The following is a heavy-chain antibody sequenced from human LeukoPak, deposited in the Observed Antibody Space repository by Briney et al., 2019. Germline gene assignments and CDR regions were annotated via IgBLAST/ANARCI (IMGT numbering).Heavy chain of an antibody. D-gene: IGHD3-9*01. CDR2: IHSRGNT. J-gene: IGHJ4*02. V-gene: IGHV4-59*01. CDR3: AREYYDVLTSDTKGIDF. CDR1: GGSISSYY. Sequence: SETLSLTCTVSGGSISSYYWTWIRQPPGKGLEWIGYIHSRGNTNYNPSLKSRVTMSVDTSKNQFSLKLNSVTAADTAVYYCAREYYDVLTSDTKGIDFWGQGTLVTVSS.